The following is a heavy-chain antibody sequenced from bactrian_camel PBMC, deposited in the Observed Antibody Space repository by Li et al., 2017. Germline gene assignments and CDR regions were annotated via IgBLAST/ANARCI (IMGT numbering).Heavy chain of an antibody. D-gene: IGHD3*01. Sequence: HVQLVESGGGSVQAGGSLRLSCATSGYTDSNACMAWVRRSPGKEREEVATIEGDSSTTYADSVKGRFTISKDNAKNTLYLQMNSLKPEDTAMYYCAADSKYEKVLVQWVELFDIQGQGTQVTVS. V-gene: IGHV3S1*01. CDR1: GYTDSNAC. J-gene: IGHJ4*01. CDR2: IEGDSST.